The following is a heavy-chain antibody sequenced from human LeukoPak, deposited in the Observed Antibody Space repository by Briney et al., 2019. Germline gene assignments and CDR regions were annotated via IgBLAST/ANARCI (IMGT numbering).Heavy chain of an antibody. CDR1: GYTFTGYY. V-gene: IGHV1-2*06. CDR2: INPNSGGT. D-gene: IGHD1-26*01. J-gene: IGHJ4*02. Sequence: GASVKVSCTASGYTFTGYYMHWVRQAPGQGLEWMGRINPNSGGTNYAQKFQGRVTMTRDTSISTAYMELSRLRSDDTAVYYCALISGSYYEVDYWGQGTLVTVSS. CDR3: ALISGSYYEVDY.